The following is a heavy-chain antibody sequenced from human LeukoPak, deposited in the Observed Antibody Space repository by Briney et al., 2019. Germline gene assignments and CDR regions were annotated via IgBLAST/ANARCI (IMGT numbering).Heavy chain of an antibody. CDR1: GFTFDDYG. V-gene: IGHV3-20*04. J-gene: IGHJ4*02. CDR3: AIGDCSSTSCPVDY. CDR2: FNWNGGST. D-gene: IGHD2-2*01. Sequence: GGSLRLSCAASGFTFDDYGMSWVRQAPGKGLEWVSGFNWNGGSTGYADSVKGRFTISRDNAKNSLYLQMNSLRAEDTALYYCAIGDCSSTSCPVDYWGQGPLVTVSS.